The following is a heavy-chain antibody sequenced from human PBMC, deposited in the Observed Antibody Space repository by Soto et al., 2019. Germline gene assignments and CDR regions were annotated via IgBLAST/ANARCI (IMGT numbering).Heavy chain of an antibody. CDR1: GFTFSIYA. J-gene: IGHJ3*02. CDR2: TTSGGGST. CDR3: ARVMPFHDFWSGYYIDAFDI. D-gene: IGHD3-3*01. Sequence: PGGSLRLSCAASGFTFSIYAMSWVRQAPGKGLEWVSATTSGGGSTCYAGSVKGRFTISRDNAKNTLYLQMNSLRAEDTAVYYCARVMPFHDFWSGYYIDAFDIWGQGTMVTVSS. V-gene: IGHV3-23*01.